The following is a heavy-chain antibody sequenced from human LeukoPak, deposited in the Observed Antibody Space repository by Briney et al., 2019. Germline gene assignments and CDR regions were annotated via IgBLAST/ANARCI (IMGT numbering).Heavy chain of an antibody. CDR1: GGSFSGYY. CDR2: ISHRRIT. D-gene: IGHD3-10*01. CDR3: ARGYYSGSGSYYGY. J-gene: IGHJ4*02. Sequence: KPSETLSLTCAVYGGSFSGYYWSWIRQPPGKGLEWIGEISHRRITNHNTSLKSRVTISVDTSKNQFSLKLSSVTAADTAVYYCARGYYSGSGSYYGYWGQGTLVTVSS. V-gene: IGHV4-34*01.